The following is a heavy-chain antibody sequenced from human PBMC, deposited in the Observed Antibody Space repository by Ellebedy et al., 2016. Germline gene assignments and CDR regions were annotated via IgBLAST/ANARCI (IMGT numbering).Heavy chain of an antibody. V-gene: IGHV1-18*01. CDR1: GYTFTSYG. Sequence: ASVKVSXXASGYTFTSYGISWVRQAPGQGLEWMGWISAYNGNTNYAQKLQGRVTMTTDTSTSTAYMELRSLRSDDTAVYYCARLRGQWEPRSVGYGMDVWGQGTTVTVSS. CDR3: ARLRGQWEPRSVGYGMDV. CDR2: ISAYNGNT. D-gene: IGHD1-26*01. J-gene: IGHJ6*02.